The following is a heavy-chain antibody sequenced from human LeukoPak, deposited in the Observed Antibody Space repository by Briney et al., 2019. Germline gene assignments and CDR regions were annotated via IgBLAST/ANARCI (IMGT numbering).Heavy chain of an antibody. J-gene: IGHJ4*02. CDR2: VYSTGHT. V-gene: IGHV4-39*01. CDR1: GDSLYY. CDR3: ARHHTSSKPIDY. Sequence: ETLSLTCTVSGDSLYYWGWIRQPPGKGLEWIGSVYSTGHTNYNLSLKSRVTMSIDTSKNQLSLKLTSVTAADTAMYYCARHHTSSKPIDYWGQGTLVTVSS. D-gene: IGHD3-16*01.